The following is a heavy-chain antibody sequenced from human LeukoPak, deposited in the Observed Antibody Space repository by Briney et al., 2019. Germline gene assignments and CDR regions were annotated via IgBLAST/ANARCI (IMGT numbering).Heavy chain of an antibody. V-gene: IGHV3-23*01. D-gene: IGHD3-10*01. Sequence: GGSLRLSCAASGFIFSSYAMGWVRRAPGKGLEWVSAISGSGDSTYYVDSVKGRFTISRDTSKNTLFLQMNSLRAEDTAVYYCAKSYVGVRGLFDYWGQGTLVTVSS. CDR1: GFIFSSYA. CDR3: AKSYVGVRGLFDY. J-gene: IGHJ4*02. CDR2: ISGSGDST.